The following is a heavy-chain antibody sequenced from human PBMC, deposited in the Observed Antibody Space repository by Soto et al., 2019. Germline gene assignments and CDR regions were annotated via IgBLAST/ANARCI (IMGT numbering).Heavy chain of an antibody. CDR3: ARGASLRYFDWPINDY. CDR1: GGSISSYY. V-gene: IGHV4-59*01. J-gene: IGHJ4*02. Sequence: SETLSLTCTVSGGSISSYYWSWIRQPPGKGLEWIGYIYYSGSTNYNPSLKSRVTISVDTSKKRFSLKLSSVTAADTAVYYCARGASLRYFDWPINDYWGQGTLVTVSS. CDR2: IYYSGST. D-gene: IGHD3-9*01.